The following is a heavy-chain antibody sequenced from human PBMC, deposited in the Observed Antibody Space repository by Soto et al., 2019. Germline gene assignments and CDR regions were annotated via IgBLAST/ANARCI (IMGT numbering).Heavy chain of an antibody. CDR1: GVSISSGGYY. V-gene: IGHV4-61*08. CDR3: ARSRYSGYDDFDY. D-gene: IGHD5-12*01. CDR2: IYYSGST. J-gene: IGHJ4*02. Sequence: SETLSLTCNVSGVSISSGGYYWNWIRQSPGKGLEWIGYIYYSGSTNYNPSLKSRVTISVDTSKNQFSLKLSSVTAADTAVYYCARSRYSGYDDFDYWGQGTLVTVS.